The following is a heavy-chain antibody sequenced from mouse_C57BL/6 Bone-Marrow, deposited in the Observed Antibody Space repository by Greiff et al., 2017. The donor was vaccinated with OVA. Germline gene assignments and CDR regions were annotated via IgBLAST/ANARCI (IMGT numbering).Heavy chain of an antibody. CDR1: GISITTGNYR. J-gene: IGHJ2*01. V-gene: IGHV3-5*01. CDR2: IYYSGTI. Sequence: ESGPGLVKPSQTVFLTCTVTGISITTGNYRWSWIRQFPGNKLEWIGYIYYSGTITYNPSLTSRTTITRDTPKNQFFLEMNSLTAEDTATYYCAREDYYGSSYYFDYWGQGTTLTVSS. D-gene: IGHD1-1*01. CDR3: AREDYYGSSYYFDY.